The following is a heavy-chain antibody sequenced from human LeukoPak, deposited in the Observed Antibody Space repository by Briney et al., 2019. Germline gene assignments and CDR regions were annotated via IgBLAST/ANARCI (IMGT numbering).Heavy chain of an antibody. CDR2: IYYSGST. D-gene: IGHD3-22*01. CDR1: GGSISSSSYY. J-gene: IGHJ4*02. Sequence: SETLSLTCTVSGGSISSSSYYWGWIRQPPGKGLEWIGSIYYSGSTYYNPSLKSRVTISVDTSKNQFSLKLSSVTAADTAVYYCARRRYNYYDSSSHQIAGYYFDYWGQGTLVTVSS. CDR3: ARRRYNYYDSSSHQIAGYYFDY. V-gene: IGHV4-39*01.